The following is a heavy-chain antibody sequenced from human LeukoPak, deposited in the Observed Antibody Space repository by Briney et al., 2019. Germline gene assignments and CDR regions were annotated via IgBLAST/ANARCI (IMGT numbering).Heavy chain of an antibody. CDR3: ARRPSGGTNWFDP. D-gene: IGHD1-26*01. J-gene: IGHJ5*02. V-gene: IGHV4-34*01. Sequence: SETLSLTCAVYGVSFSAYYWSWIRQPPGKGLEWIGEINHSGRTNYNPSLKSRVTISVDTSKNQFSLNLSSVTAANTAVYYCARRPSGGTNWFDPWGQGSLVTVSS. CDR1: GVSFSAYY. CDR2: INHSGRT.